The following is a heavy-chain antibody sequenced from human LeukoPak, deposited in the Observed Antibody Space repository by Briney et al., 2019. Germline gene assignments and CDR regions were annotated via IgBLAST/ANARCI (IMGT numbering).Heavy chain of an antibody. CDR3: AREGVDTAMVINWFDP. CDR2: IIPIFGTA. V-gene: IGHV1-69*13. CDR1: GGTFSSYA. J-gene: IGHJ5*02. Sequence: SVKVSCKASGGTFSSYAISWVRQAPGQGLEWMGGIIPIFGTANYAQTFQGRVTITADESTSTAYMELSSLRSEDTAVHYCAREGVDTAMVINWFDPWGQGTLVTVSS. D-gene: IGHD5-18*01.